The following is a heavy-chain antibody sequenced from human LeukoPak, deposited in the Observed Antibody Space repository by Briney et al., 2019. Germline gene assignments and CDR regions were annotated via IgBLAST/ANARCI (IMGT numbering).Heavy chain of an antibody. J-gene: IGHJ4*02. CDR3: TTDVDYYDSSGYYSPSDY. Sequence: GGSLRLSCAASGFTFSNAWMNWVRQAPGKGLEWVGRIKSKTDGGTTDHAAPVKGRFTISRDDSKNTLYLQMNSLKTEDTAVYYCTTDVDYYDSSGYYSPSDYWGQGTLATVSS. V-gene: IGHV3-15*07. CDR2: IKSKTDGGTT. CDR1: GFTFSNAW. D-gene: IGHD3-22*01.